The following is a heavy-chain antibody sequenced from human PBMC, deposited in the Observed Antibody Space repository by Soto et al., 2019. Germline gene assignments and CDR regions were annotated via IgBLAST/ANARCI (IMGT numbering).Heavy chain of an antibody. J-gene: IGHJ4*02. CDR2: INTDNGDA. D-gene: IGHD5-12*01. CDR3: AIDPGYVGY. CDR1: GYTFTSYS. V-gene: IGHV1-3*04. Sequence: GASVKVSCKASGYTFTSYSIHWVRQAPGQGLEWIGWINTDNGDAKYSQKFQGRVTVTRDTSATTAYMEVSSLRSEDTAVYYCAIDPGYVGYWSQGTLVTVS.